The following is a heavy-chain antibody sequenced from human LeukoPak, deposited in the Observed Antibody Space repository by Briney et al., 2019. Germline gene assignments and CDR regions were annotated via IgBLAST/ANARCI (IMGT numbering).Heavy chain of an antibody. CDR2: IKSKTDGGTT. J-gene: IGHJ4*02. CDR1: GFTFSNAW. CDR3: TVHVLRYFADY. Sequence: GGSLRLSCAASGFTFSNAWMSWVRQAPGKELEWVGRIKSKTDGGTTDYAAPVKGRFTISRDDSKNTLYLQMNSLKTEDTAVYYCTVHVLRYFADYWGQGPLVTVSS. V-gene: IGHV3-15*01. D-gene: IGHD3-9*01.